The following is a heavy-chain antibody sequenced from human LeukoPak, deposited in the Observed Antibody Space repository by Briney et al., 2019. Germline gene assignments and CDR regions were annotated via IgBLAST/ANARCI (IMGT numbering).Heavy chain of an antibody. J-gene: IGHJ4*02. D-gene: IGHD3-9*01. CDR3: AALSPGYLNY. CDR1: GGSISSSSYY. CDR2: IYYSGST. V-gene: IGHV4-39*01. Sequence: NSSETLSLTCTVSGGSISSSSYYWGWIRQPPGKGLEWIGSIYYSGSTYYNLSLKSRVTISVDTSKNQFSLKLSSVTAADTAVYYCAALSPGYLNYWGQGTLVTVSS.